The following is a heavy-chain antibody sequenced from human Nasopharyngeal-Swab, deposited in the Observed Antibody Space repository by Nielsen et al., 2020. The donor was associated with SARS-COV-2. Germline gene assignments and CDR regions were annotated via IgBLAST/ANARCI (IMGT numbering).Heavy chain of an antibody. CDR2: IYYSGST. D-gene: IGHD3-9*01. V-gene: IGHV4-59*01. CDR3: ARDLGGYDILTGYYHYYYYMDV. Sequence: WICQPPGKGLEWIGYIYYSGSTSYNPSLKSRVTISVDTSKNQFSLKLSSVTAADTAVYYCARDLGGYDILTGYYHYYYYMDVWGKGTTVTVSS. J-gene: IGHJ6*03.